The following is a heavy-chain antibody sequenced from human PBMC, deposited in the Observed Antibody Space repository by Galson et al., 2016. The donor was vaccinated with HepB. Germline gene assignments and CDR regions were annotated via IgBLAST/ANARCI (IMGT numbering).Heavy chain of an antibody. CDR3: ARQEGYYDSSEAYFDY. J-gene: IGHJ4*02. V-gene: IGHV5-51*01. D-gene: IGHD3-22*01. Sequence: QSGAEVKKPGESLKISCKDSGNSFSNYWIGWVRQMPGKGLEWMGIIYPGDSDTRYSPSFQGQVTISADKSIGTAYLQWSSLKASDTAMYYWARQEGYYDSSEAYFDYWGQGTLVTVSS. CDR1: GNSFSNYW. CDR2: IYPGDSDT.